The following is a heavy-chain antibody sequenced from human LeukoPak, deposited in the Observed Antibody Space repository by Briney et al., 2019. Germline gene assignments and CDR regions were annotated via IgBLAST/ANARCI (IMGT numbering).Heavy chain of an antibody. V-gene: IGHV3-48*02. Sequence: GGSLRLSCAASGFTFSSYSMNWVRQAPGKGLEWVSYISSSSSTIYYADSVKGRFTISRDNAKNSLYPQMNSLRDEDTAVYYCARDLRQSWFDPWGQGTLVTVSS. J-gene: IGHJ5*02. CDR2: ISSSSSTI. CDR1: GFTFSSYS. D-gene: IGHD5/OR15-5a*01. CDR3: ARDLRQSWFDP.